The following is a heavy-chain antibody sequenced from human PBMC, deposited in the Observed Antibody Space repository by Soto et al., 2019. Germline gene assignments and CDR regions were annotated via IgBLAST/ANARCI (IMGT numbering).Heavy chain of an antibody. V-gene: IGHV4-59*01. J-gene: IGHJ4*02. Sequence: PSETLSLTCTVSGGSSSSYYWSWIRQPPGKGLEWIGYIYYSGRTNYNPSLKSRVTISVDTSKNQFSLKLSSVTAADTAVYYCARVSSSWGLVNYFDYWGQGTLVTVPQ. CDR1: GGSSSSYY. CDR2: IYYSGRT. CDR3: ARVSSSWGLVNYFDY. D-gene: IGHD6-13*01.